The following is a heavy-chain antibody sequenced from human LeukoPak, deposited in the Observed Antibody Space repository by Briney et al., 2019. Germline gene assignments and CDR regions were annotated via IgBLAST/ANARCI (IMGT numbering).Heavy chain of an antibody. CDR1: GFTFSSYA. Sequence: PGGSLRLSCAASGFTFSSYAMSWVRQAPGKGLEWVADLRPDGSDKYYADSVKGRFTISRDSAKNSLYLQMNGLRADDTAIYYCARDAYDDASESWGQGTLVTVSS. J-gene: IGHJ5*02. V-gene: IGHV3-7*01. D-gene: IGHD3-3*01. CDR2: LRPDGSDK. CDR3: ARDAYDDASES.